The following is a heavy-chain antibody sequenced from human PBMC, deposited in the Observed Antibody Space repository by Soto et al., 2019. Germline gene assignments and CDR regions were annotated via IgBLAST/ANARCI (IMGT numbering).Heavy chain of an antibody. Sequence: EVQLLESGGGLVQPGGSLRLSCETSGFTFSSYAMTWVRQAPGMGLEWVAVINYIGRTTFHAQSVKGRFTISRANSMNTVFLQMDSLRAEDTAVYYCVNQRGSGKTYYSKVDVWGPGTTVIVSS. J-gene: IGHJ6*02. CDR3: VNQRGSGKTYYSKVDV. V-gene: IGHV3-23*01. CDR2: INYIGRTT. CDR1: GFTFSSYA. D-gene: IGHD3-10*01.